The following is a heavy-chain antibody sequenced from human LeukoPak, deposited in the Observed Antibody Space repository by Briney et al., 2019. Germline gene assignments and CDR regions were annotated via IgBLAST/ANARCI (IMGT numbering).Heavy chain of an antibody. CDR2: ISGSGGAT. Sequence: PGGSLRLSCAASGFTFRNYAMSWVRQAPGKGLEWVSTISGSGGATYYADSVQGRFTISRDNSKSTLYMQMNSLRAEDTAVYYCAKGGRQVVQGIDYWGQGTLVTVSS. CDR3: AKGGRQVVQGIDY. CDR1: GFTFRNYA. V-gene: IGHV3-23*01. D-gene: IGHD6-13*01. J-gene: IGHJ4*02.